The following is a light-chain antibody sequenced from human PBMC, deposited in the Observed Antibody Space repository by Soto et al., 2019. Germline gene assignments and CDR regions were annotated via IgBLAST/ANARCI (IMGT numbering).Light chain of an antibody. CDR2: DVS. V-gene: IGLV2-14*01. CDR1: SSDVGGYNY. CDR3: SSYTSSSTWV. Sequence: QCALTQPASVSGSPGQSITISCTGTSSDVGGYNYVSWYQQHPGKAPKLMIYDVSNRPSGVSNRFSGSKSGNTASLTISGLQAEDEADYYCSSYTSSSTWVFGGGTKLTVL. J-gene: IGLJ3*02.